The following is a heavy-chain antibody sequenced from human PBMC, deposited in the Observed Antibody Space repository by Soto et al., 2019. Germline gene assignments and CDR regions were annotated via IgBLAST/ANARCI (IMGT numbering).Heavy chain of an antibody. V-gene: IGHV4-59*08. J-gene: IGHJ4*02. CDR3: ARHSKPQTVTTYFDY. CDR1: GGSISGYY. CDR2: IYYSGST. Sequence: SETLSLTCTVSGGSISGYYWSWIRQPSGKGLEWIGFIYYSGSTNYNSSLKSRVTISVDNSKNQFSLKLTSVTAADTAVYYCARHSKPQTVTTYFDYWGQGTLVTVSS. D-gene: IGHD4-17*01.